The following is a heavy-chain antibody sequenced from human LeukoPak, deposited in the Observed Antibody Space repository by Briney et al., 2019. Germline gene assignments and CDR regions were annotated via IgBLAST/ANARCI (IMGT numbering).Heavy chain of an antibody. CDR2: IIPIFGTA. D-gene: IGHD3-10*01. Sequence: SVKVSCKASGGTFSSYAISWVRQAPGQGLEWMGGIIPIFGTANYAQKFQGRVTITADESTSTAYMELSSLRSEDTAVYYCARCPYYYGSGSKTPQYYFDHWGQGTLVTVSS. J-gene: IGHJ4*02. V-gene: IGHV1-69*13. CDR3: ARCPYYYGSGSKTPQYYFDH. CDR1: GGTFSSYA.